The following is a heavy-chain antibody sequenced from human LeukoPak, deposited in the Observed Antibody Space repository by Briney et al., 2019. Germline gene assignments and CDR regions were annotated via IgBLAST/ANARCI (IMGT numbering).Heavy chain of an antibody. CDR3: ARGIAGVYIDGLDY. V-gene: IGHV3-53*04. CDR2: IYSAGST. CDR1: GLTVRRNY. D-gene: IGHD5-18*01. Sequence: GGSLTLSRAASGLTVRRNYMIWVRQAPPTGLEGAAVIYSAGSTYYADSVKGRFTISRNNSKNTLYLQMTSRRAEDTALYYCARGIAGVYIDGLDYWGQGTLVTVSS. J-gene: IGHJ4*02.